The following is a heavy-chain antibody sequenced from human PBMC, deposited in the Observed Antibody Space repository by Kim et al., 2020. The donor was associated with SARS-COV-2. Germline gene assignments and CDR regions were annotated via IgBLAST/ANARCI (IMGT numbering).Heavy chain of an antibody. J-gene: IGHJ4*02. CDR2: ISGNSESI. CDR1: GFTFSEYT. V-gene: IGHV3-21*01. Sequence: GGSLRLSCVGSGFTFSEYTINWFRQPPGKGLEWVASISGNSESIYYADSVRDRFTISRDNVKNSLFLQMNYVRAEDTAVYFCATDFLGGSTNYATFADYWGQGTLVTVSS. D-gene: IGHD1-7*01. CDR3: ATDFLGGSTNYATFADY.